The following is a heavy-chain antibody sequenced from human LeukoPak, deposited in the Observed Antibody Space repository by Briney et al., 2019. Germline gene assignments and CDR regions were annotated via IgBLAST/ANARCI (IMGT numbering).Heavy chain of an antibody. CDR3: ARESPGGYYYSSGSKPYYFDY. Sequence: PGRSLRLSCAASGFTFSSYAMHWVRQAPGKGLEWVAVISYDGSNKYYADSVKGRFTISRDNSKNTLYLQMNSLRAEDTAVYYCARESPGGYYYSSGSKPYYFDYWGQGTLVTVSS. D-gene: IGHD3-22*01. V-gene: IGHV3-30-3*01. J-gene: IGHJ4*02. CDR2: ISYDGSNK. CDR1: GFTFSSYA.